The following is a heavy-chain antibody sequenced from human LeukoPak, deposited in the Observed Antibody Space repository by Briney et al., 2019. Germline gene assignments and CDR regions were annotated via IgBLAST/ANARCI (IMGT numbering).Heavy chain of an antibody. D-gene: IGHD3-10*01. J-gene: IGHJ6*03. CDR2: IFDRGTT. V-gene: IGHV4-59*01. CDR3: ARGGRSRGSMSFYYMDV. Sequence: SETLSLTCNVSGTSIKTYYWSWIRQPPEKGLEWIGYIFDRGTTNYNPSLESRVTISAETSKNQVSLKVKSVTAADTAVYYCARGGRSRGSMSFYYMDVWGKGATVTVSS. CDR1: GTSIKTYY.